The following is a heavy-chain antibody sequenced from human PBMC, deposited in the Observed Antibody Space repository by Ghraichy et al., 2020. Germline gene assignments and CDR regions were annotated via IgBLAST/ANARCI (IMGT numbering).Heavy chain of an antibody. CDR3: ARDLGEVIPLLWFGEETNWFDP. CDR2: ISSSSSYI. D-gene: IGHD3-10*01. CDR1: GFTFSSYS. J-gene: IGHJ5*02. Sequence: GGSLRLSCAASGFTFSSYSMNWVRQAPGKGLEWVSSISSSSSYIYYADSVKGRFTISRDNAKNSLYLQMNSLRAEDTAVYYCARDLGEVIPLLWFGEETNWFDPWGQGTLVTVSS. V-gene: IGHV3-21*01.